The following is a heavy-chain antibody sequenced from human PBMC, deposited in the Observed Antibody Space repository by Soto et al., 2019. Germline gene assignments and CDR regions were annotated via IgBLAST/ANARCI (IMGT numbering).Heavy chain of an antibody. V-gene: IGHV1-3*01. Sequence: ASVKVSCKASGYTFTSYAMHWVRQAPGQRLEWMGWINAGNGNTKYSQKLQGRVTMTTDTSTSTAYMELRSLISDDTAVYYCAREGYSGYDGAFDIWGQGTMVTVSS. CDR2: INAGNGNT. CDR3: AREGYSGYDGAFDI. J-gene: IGHJ3*02. CDR1: GYTFTSYA. D-gene: IGHD5-12*01.